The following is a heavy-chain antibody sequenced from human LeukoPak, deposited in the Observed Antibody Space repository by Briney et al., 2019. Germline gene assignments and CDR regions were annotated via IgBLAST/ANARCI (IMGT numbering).Heavy chain of an antibody. CDR3: ASKWFCGGDCYYQIDF. Sequence: GGSLRLSCAASGFDFSNYGIHWVRQAPGKRLEWVALISRDGNNKFYADSVRGRFTISRDNSKNTLFLQMNSLRPEDTAVYYCASKWFCGGDCYYQIDFWGQGTLVTVSS. V-gene: IGHV3-30*03. D-gene: IGHD2-21*02. J-gene: IGHJ4*02. CDR1: GFDFSNYG. CDR2: ISRDGNNK.